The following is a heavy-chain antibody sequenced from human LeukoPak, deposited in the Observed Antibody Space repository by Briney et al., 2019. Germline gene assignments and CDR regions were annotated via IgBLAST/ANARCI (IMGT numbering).Heavy chain of an antibody. CDR3: ARDEKKSGCVDY. V-gene: IGHV3-23*01. J-gene: IGHJ4*02. D-gene: IGHD1-26*01. CDR2: ISGGADAT. Sequence: GGSLRLSCAASGFTFSRFAMCWVRQAPGKGLEWVSAISGGADATYYADSVRGRFSVSRDNSKNTLDLQMDSLRAEDTAVYYCARDEKKSGCVDYWGQGTLVTVSS. CDR1: GFTFSRFA.